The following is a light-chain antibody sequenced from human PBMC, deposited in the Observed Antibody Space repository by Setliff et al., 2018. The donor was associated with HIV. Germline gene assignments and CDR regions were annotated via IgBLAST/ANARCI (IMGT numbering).Light chain of an antibody. CDR2: WAS. CDR3: QQNYDRPRT. Sequence: DIVMTQSPDSLAVSLGERATINCKSSQSVLYSSNNKNYLAWYQQKPGQPPKLLIYWASTRESGVPDRFSGSGSGTDFTLTISSLQAEDVAVYYCQQNYDRPRTFGQGTKVDIK. CDR1: QSVLYSSNNKNY. V-gene: IGKV4-1*01. J-gene: IGKJ1*01.